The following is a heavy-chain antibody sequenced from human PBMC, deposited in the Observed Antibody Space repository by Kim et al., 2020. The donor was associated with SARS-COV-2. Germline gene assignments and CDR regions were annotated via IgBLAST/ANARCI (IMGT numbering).Heavy chain of an antibody. D-gene: IGHD3-10*01. V-gene: IGHV3-30*18. CDR2: KSHDGSNE. CDR3: AKETGSGSSPYYFYS. CDR1: GFSFSAYG. J-gene: IGHJ4*01. Sequence: GGSLRLSCAASGFSFSAYGMHWVRQAPGKGLEWVAVKSHDGSNEYYADSVKGRFTISRDNSKNTLYLEVNNVRPEDTAVYYCAKETGSGSSPYYFYSWG.